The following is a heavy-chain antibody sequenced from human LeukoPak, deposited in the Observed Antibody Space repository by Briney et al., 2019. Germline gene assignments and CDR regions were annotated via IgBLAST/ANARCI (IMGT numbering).Heavy chain of an antibody. V-gene: IGHV3-53*01. CDR3: AKRIQSAMATGY. J-gene: IGHJ4*02. D-gene: IGHD5-18*01. CDR1: GFTVSSNY. Sequence: GGSLRLSCAASGFTVSSNYMSWVRQAPGKGLEWVSVIYSGGSTYYADSVKGRFTISRDNSKNTLYLQMNSLRAEDTAVYYCAKRIQSAMATGYWGQGTLVTVSS. CDR2: IYSGGST.